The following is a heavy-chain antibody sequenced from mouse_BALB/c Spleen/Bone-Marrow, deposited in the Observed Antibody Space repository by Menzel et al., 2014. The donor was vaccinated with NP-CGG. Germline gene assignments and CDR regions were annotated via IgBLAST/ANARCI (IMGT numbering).Heavy chain of an antibody. CDR2: ISTYYGDA. Sequence: QVQLQQSGAELVRPGVSVKISCKGSGYTFTDYSIHWVRQSHAKSLEWIGVISTYYGDANYNQKFKGKATMTVDKFSSTAYMELARLTSEDSAIYYCARRGSMDYWGQGTSVTVSS. J-gene: IGHJ4*01. V-gene: IGHV1-67*01. CDR3: ARRGSMDY. CDR1: GYTFTDYS.